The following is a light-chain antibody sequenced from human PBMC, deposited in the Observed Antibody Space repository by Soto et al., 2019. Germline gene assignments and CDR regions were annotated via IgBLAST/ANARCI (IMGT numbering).Light chain of an antibody. CDR1: QSVSYN. J-gene: IGKJ4*01. CDR2: GAF. V-gene: IGKV3-15*01. CDR3: QQYKNWPPLT. Sequence: EIVMTQSPATLSVSPGETATLSCRASQSVSYNLAWYQQKPGQGPRLLIYGAFTRATGIPARFSGSGSGTEFHLTLSSLQSEDFAVYYCQQYKNWPPLTFGGGTKVEIK.